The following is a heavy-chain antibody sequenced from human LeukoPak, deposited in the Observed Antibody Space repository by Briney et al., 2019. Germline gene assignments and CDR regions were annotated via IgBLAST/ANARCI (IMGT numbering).Heavy chain of an antibody. Sequence: SVKVSCKASGGTFSSYAISWVRQAPGQGLEWMGGIIPIFGTANYAQKFQGRVTITADESTSTAYMELSSLRSEDTAVYYCAMTSMVRGVNWFDPWGQGTLVTVSS. CDR1: GGTFSSYA. CDR2: IIPIFGTA. V-gene: IGHV1-69*01. J-gene: IGHJ5*02. CDR3: AMTSMVRGVNWFDP. D-gene: IGHD3-10*01.